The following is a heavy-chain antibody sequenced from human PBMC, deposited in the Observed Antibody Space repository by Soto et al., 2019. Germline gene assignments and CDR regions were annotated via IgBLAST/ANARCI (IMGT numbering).Heavy chain of an antibody. CDR2: INPNTGDT. CDR1: GYTFTGYY. D-gene: IGHD4-4*01. Sequence: QVQLVQSGAEVKKPGASVRVSCKPSGYTFTGYYIHWVRQAPGQGLEWMGWINPNTGDTNYAQKFQAWVTMTTDTSISTADMGLSRLRSDDTALYDCARGSVHDSSTVDYWGQGTLVTVSS. J-gene: IGHJ4*02. CDR3: ARGSVHDSSTVDY. V-gene: IGHV1-2*04.